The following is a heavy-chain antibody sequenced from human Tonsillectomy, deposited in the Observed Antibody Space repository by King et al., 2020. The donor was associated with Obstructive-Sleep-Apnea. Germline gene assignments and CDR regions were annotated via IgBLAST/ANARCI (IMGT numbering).Heavy chain of an antibody. CDR3: ARGAYNNIRVY. CDR1: GFTFSDYY. D-gene: IGHD5-12*01. Sequence: VQLVESGGGLVKPGGSLRLSCAASGFTFSDYYMSWIRQAPGKGLEWVSYIRSVRSHTNYADSVKGRFTISRDNAKKSLYLQMNSLRAEDTAVYYCARGAYNNIRVYWGQGTLVTVSS. V-gene: IGHV3-11*06. CDR2: IRSVRSHT. J-gene: IGHJ4*02.